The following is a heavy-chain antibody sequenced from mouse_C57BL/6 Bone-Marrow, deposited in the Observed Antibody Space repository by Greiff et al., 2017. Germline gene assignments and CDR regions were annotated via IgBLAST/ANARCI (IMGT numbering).Heavy chain of an antibody. CDR1: GYTFTSYG. J-gene: IGHJ3*01. Sequence: QVQLQQSGAELARPGASVKLSCKASGYTFTSYGISWVKQRTGQGLEWIGEIYPRSGNTYYNEKFKGKATLTADKSSSTAYMELRIMTSEDSAFYFCGRWHYYGSSYTWFAYWGQGTLVTVSA. CDR3: GRWHYYGSSYTWFAY. V-gene: IGHV1-81*01. CDR2: IYPRSGNT. D-gene: IGHD1-1*01.